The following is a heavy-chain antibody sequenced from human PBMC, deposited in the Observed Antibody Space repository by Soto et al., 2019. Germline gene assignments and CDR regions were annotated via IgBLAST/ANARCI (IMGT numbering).Heavy chain of an antibody. CDR1: GGSFSGYY. CDR2: INHSGST. Sequence: QVQLQQWGAGLLKPSETLSLTCAVYGGSFSGYYWSWIRQPPGKGLEWIGEINHSGSTNYNPSLKSRVTISVDTSKNQFSLKLSSVTAADTAAYYCAREGYCSGGSCYSRTLDYWGQGTLVTVSS. CDR3: AREGYCSGGSCYSRTLDY. J-gene: IGHJ4*02. D-gene: IGHD2-15*01. V-gene: IGHV4-34*01.